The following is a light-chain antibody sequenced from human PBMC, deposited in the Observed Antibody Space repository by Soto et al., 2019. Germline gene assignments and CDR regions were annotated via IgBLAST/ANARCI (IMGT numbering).Light chain of an antibody. CDR2: GNS. CDR3: QSYDGSLSGSV. J-gene: IGLJ3*02. CDR1: SSNIGAGYD. V-gene: IGLV1-40*01. Sequence: QSVLTQPPSVSGAPGQRVTISCTGSSSNIGAGYDVHWYQQLPGTAPKLLIYGNSNRPSGVPDRFSGSKSGTSASLAITGLQAEDVADYYCQSYDGSLSGSVFGGGTKLTVL.